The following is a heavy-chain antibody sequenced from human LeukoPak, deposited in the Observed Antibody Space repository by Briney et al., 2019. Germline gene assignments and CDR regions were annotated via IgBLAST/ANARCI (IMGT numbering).Heavy chain of an antibody. CDR1: GFTFSTYE. Sequence: GGCLRLSCTASGFTFSTYEMNWVRPAPGKGLEWISYVSGSGSSIFYADSLQGRFTVSRDNAKNSVYLQMNSLRAEDTAVYYCAREGGFGYDDAFDTWGHGTTVTVSS. V-gene: IGHV3-48*03. CDR2: VSGSGSSI. J-gene: IGHJ3*02. D-gene: IGHD3-16*02. CDR3: AREGGFGYDDAFDT.